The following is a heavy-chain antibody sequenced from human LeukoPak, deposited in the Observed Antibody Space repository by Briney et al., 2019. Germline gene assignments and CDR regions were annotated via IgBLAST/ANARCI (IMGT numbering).Heavy chain of an antibody. J-gene: IGHJ4*02. Sequence: ASVKLSCKASGYTFTGYYMHWVRQAPGQGLEWMGRNNPNSGGTNYAQKFQGRVTMTRDTSISTAYMELSRLRFDDTAVYYCARGRYDSSGFYFDYWGQGTLVTVSS. D-gene: IGHD3-22*01. CDR3: ARGRYDSSGFYFDY. V-gene: IGHV1-2*06. CDR1: GYTFTGYY. CDR2: NNPNSGGT.